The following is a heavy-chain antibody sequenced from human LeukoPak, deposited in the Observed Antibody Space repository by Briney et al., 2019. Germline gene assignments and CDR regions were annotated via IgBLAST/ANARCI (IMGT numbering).Heavy chain of an antibody. CDR2: INPNSGGT. D-gene: IGHD6-13*01. CDR1: GYTFTGYY. Sequence: ASVKVSCKASGYTFTGYYMHWVRQAPGQGLEWMGWINPNSGGTNYAQKFQGRVTMTRDTSISTAYMELSRLRSDDTAVYYCAREDVAAQGVSGLYWGQGTLVTVSS. J-gene: IGHJ4*02. CDR3: AREDVAAQGVSGLY. V-gene: IGHV1-2*02.